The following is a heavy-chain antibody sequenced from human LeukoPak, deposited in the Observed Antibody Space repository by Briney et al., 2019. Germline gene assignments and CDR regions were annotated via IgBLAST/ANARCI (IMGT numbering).Heavy chain of an antibody. CDR1: GFIFSSYS. J-gene: IGHJ4*02. CDR3: ASGDHGDYEVY. CDR2: ISISSSTI. Sequence: GGSLRLSCAASGFIFSSYSMNWVRQAPGKGLEWVSYISISSSTIYYADSVKGRFIISRDNARDSLYLQMNSLRAEDTAVYDCASGDHGDYEVYWGQGTLVTVSS. D-gene: IGHD4-17*01. V-gene: IGHV3-48*01.